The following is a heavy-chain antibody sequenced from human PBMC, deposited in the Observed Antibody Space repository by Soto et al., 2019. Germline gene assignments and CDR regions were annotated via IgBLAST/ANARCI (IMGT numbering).Heavy chain of an antibody. V-gene: IGHV3-30*18. Sequence: GGSLRLSCAASGFTFSSYGMHWVRQAPGKGLEWVAVISYDGSNKYYADSVKGRVTISRDNSKNTLYLQMNSLRAEDTAVYYCAKDGLRWGYYYYGMDVWGQGTTVTVSS. D-gene: IGHD5-12*01. J-gene: IGHJ6*02. CDR2: ISYDGSNK. CDR3: AKDGLRWGYYYYGMDV. CDR1: GFTFSSYG.